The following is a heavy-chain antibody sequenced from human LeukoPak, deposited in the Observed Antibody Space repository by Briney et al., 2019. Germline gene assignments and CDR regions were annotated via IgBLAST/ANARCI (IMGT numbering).Heavy chain of an antibody. CDR1: GYSISSGYY. D-gene: IGHD3-3*01. V-gene: IGHV4-38-2*02. CDR2: IYHSGST. CDR3: ARATSGEKWYYDFWSGRNHNNWFDP. Sequence: SETLSLTCTVSGYSISSGYYWGWIRQPPGKGLEWIGSIYHSGSTYYNPSLKSRVTISVDTSKNQFSLKLSSVAAADTAVYYCARATSGEKWYYDFWSGRNHNNWFDPWGQGTLVTVSS. J-gene: IGHJ5*02.